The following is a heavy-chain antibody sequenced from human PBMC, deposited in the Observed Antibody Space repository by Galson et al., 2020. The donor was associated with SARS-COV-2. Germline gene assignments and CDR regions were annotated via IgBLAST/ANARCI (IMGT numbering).Heavy chain of an antibody. D-gene: IGHD3-10*01. CDR1: GFTFSSYA. CDR3: AKDYDGSGSYSDAFDI. J-gene: IGHJ3*02. V-gene: IGHV3-23*01. CDR2: IIGSGGST. Sequence: GGSLRLSGAASGFTFSSYAMSWVRQAPGKGLEWVSAIIGSGGSTYYADSVKGRFTISRDNSKNTLYLQMNSLRAEDTAVYYCAKDYDGSGSYSDAFDIWGQGTMVTVSS.